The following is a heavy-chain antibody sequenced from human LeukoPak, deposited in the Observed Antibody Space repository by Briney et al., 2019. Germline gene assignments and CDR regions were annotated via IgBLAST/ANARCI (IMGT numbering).Heavy chain of an antibody. V-gene: IGHV3-66*01. J-gene: IGHJ6*03. CDR1: GFTVSSNY. Sequence: PGGSLRLSCAASGFTVSSNYMSWVRQAPGKGLEWVSVIYSGGSTHYADSVKGRFTISRDNSKNTLYLQMNSLRAEDTAVYYCARVRGGYSSGWSNYYYYYMDVWGKGTTVTISS. CDR3: ARVRGGYSSGWSNYYYYYMDV. D-gene: IGHD6-19*01. CDR2: IYSGGST.